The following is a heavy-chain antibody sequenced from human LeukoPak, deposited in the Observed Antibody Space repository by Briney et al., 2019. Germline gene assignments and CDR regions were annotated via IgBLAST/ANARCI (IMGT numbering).Heavy chain of an antibody. CDR3: ARHKDAAMVTTFDF. CDR2: IYYTGST. J-gene: IGHJ4*02. D-gene: IGHD5-18*01. Sequence: PSETLSLTCAVYGGSFSGYYWSWIRQPPGKGLEWIGSIYYTGSTYYNPSLKSRVTISGDTSKNQFSLRLSSVTAADTAVYSCARHKDAAMVTTFDFWGQGTLVTVSS. V-gene: IGHV4-34*01. CDR1: GGSFSGYY.